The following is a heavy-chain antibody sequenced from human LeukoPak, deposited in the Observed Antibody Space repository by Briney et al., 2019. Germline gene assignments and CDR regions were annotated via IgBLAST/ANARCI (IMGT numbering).Heavy chain of an antibody. J-gene: IGHJ5*02. CDR3: ARDRVVGATDWFDP. Sequence: GSLRLSCAASGFTFSSYSMNWVRQPPGKGLEWIGSIYYSGSTYYNPSLKSRVTISVDTSKNQFSLKLSSVTAADTAVYYCARDRVVGATDWFDPWGQGTLVTVSS. D-gene: IGHD1-26*01. CDR2: IYYSGST. V-gene: IGHV4-39*07. CDR1: GFTFSSYS.